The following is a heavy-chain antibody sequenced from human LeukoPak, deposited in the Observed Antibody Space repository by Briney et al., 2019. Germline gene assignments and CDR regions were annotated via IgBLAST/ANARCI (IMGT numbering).Heavy chain of an antibody. V-gene: IGHV5-10-1*01. CDR3: ARSSYYDSSGYSTSDY. CDR2: IDPSDSYT. Sequence: GESLRISCKGSGYSFNNYWITWVRQMPGKGLEWMGRIDPSDSYTNYSPSFQGHVTISADKSISTAYLQWGSLRASDTAMYYCARSSYYDSSGYSTSDYWGQGTLVTVSS. CDR1: GYSFNNYW. D-gene: IGHD3-22*01. J-gene: IGHJ4*02.